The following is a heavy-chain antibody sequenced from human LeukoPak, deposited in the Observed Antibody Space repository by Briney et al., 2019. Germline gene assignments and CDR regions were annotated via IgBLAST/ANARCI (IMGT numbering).Heavy chain of an antibody. V-gene: IGHV1-24*01. D-gene: IGHD3-16*02. CDR2: FDPEDGET. J-gene: IGHJ4*02. CDR1: GYTLTELS. CDR3: ALESYDYVWGSYRYIGYY. Sequence: ASVKVSCKVSGYTLTELSMHWVRQAPGKGLGWMGGFDPEDGETIYAQKFQGRVTITEDTSTDTAYMELSSLRSEDTAVYYCALESYDYVWGSYRYIGYYWGQGTLVTVSS.